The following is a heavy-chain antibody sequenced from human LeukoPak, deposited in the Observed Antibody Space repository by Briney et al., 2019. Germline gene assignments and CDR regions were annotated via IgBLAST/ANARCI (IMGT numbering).Heavy chain of an antibody. CDR2: IGTAGDT. D-gene: IGHD6-19*01. J-gene: IGHJ4*02. CDR3: ARGEGIAVADDYFDY. V-gene: IGHV3-13*01. CDR1: GFTFSSYD. Sequence: GGSLRLSCAAYGFTFSSYDMHWVRQATGKGLEWVSAIGTAGDTYYPGSVKGRFTISRENAKKSLYLQMNSLRAGDTAVYYCARGEGIAVADDYFDYWGQGTLVTVSS.